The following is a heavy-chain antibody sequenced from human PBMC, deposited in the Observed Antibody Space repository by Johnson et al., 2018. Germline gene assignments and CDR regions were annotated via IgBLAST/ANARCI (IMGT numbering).Heavy chain of an antibody. Sequence: QVQLVQSGAEVKKPGSSVKVSCKASGGTFSSYDINWVRQATGQGLEWMGWMNPKSGNTFYAQKFRGRVSMTRDTSISTVYMELSSLRADDTAVDYCAIAGWQHLVHNAFDIWGQGTMVTVSS. D-gene: IGHD6-13*01. CDR2: MNPKSGNT. CDR1: GGTFSSYD. V-gene: IGHV1-8*02. J-gene: IGHJ3*02. CDR3: AIAGWQHLVHNAFDI.